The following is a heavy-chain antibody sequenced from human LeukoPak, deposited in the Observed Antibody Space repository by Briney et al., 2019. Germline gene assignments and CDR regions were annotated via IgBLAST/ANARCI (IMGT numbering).Heavy chain of an antibody. CDR3: ARDWNEYYFDY. D-gene: IGHD1-1*01. Sequence: GGSLRLSCAASGFTFSSYAMHWVRQAPGKGLEWVAVISYDGSNKYYADFVKGRFTISRDNSKNTLYLQMNSLRAEDTAVYYCARDWNEYYFDYWGQGTLVTVSS. CDR2: ISYDGSNK. CDR1: GFTFSSYA. J-gene: IGHJ4*02. V-gene: IGHV3-30*04.